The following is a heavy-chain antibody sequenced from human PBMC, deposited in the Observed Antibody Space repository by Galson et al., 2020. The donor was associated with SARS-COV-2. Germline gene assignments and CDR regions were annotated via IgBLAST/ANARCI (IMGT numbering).Heavy chain of an antibody. J-gene: IGHJ5*02. Sequence: ASETLSLTCTASGGSISSHHWSWIRQPPGKGLEWIGYIFNTGSTNYNPSLTSRVTISVDTSKNQFFLKLSSVTAADTAVYYCARHAWFDPWGQGTLVTVSS. V-gene: IGHV4-59*08. CDR1: GGSISSHH. CDR3: ARHAWFDP. CDR2: IFNTGST.